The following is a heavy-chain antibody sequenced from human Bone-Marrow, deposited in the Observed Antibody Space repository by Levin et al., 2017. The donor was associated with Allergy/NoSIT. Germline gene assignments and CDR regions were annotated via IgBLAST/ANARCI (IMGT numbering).Heavy chain of an antibody. CDR1: GGSVRGQNYY. J-gene: IGHJ3*02. Sequence: PSETLSLTCSVSGGSVRGQNYYWSWIRQPPGKRLEWIGYISYSGATTYSPSLESRVTISLGASENHFSLRLSSLPAADTAVYYCARDHGDSSDAFAIWGQGTMVTVSS. CDR2: ISYSGAT. D-gene: IGHD4-17*01. CDR3: ARDHGDSSDAFAI. V-gene: IGHV4-61*03.